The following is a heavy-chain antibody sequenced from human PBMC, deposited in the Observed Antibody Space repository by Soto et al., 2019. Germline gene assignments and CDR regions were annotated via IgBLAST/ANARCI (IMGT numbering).Heavy chain of an antibody. CDR3: AKEREKDGYNPYYCSGLDV. V-gene: IGHV3-30*18. J-gene: IGHJ6*02. D-gene: IGHD5-12*01. CDR2: ISYDGSNK. CDR1: GFTFSSYG. Sequence: GGSLRLSCAASGFTFSSYGMHWVRQAPGKGLEWVAVISYDGSNKYYADSVKGRFTISRDNSKNTLYLQMNSLRAEDTAVYYCAKEREKDGYNPYYCSGLDVWGQGTTVTVSS.